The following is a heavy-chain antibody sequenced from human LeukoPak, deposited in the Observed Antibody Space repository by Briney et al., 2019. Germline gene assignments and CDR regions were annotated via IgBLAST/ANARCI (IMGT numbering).Heavy chain of an antibody. CDR3: ARVDGYNLGC. CDR1: GFTFSSYS. CDR2: ISRSSSYI. D-gene: IGHD5-24*01. J-gene: IGHJ4*02. V-gene: IGHV3-21*01. Sequence: GGSLRLSCAASGFTFSSYSMNWVRQAPGKGLEWVSSISRSSSYIYYADSVKGRFTISRDNAKNSLYLQMNSRRAEDTAVYYCARVDGYNLGCWGQGTLVTVSS.